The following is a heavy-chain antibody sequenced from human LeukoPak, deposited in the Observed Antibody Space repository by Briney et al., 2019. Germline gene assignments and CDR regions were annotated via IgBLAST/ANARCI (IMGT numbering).Heavy chain of an antibody. D-gene: IGHD3-3*01. CDR2: INWNGGST. V-gene: IGHV3-20*04. Sequence: GGSLRLFCAASGFTFDDYGMSWVRQAPGKGLKWVSGINWNGGSTGYADCVKGRFTISRDNAKNSLYLKMNSLRDEDTAVYYCARGRGWSGYDAFDIWGQGTMVTVSS. CDR3: ARGRGWSGYDAFDI. CDR1: GFTFDDYG. J-gene: IGHJ3*02.